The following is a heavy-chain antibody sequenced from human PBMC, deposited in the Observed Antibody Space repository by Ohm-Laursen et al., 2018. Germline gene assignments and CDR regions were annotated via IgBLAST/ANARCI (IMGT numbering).Heavy chain of an antibody. D-gene: IGHD1-26*01. V-gene: IGHV1-18*01. J-gene: IGHJ6*02. CDR1: GYTFTSYG. CDR2: ISANNGKT. Sequence: GASVKVSCNASGYTFTSYGINWVRQAPGQGLEWMGWISANNGKTNYSQSLQGRVTMTTDTSTSTAYMELRSLRSDDTAVYYCARGSGSHQDYYYGMDVWGQGTTVTVSS. CDR3: ARGSGSHQDYYYGMDV.